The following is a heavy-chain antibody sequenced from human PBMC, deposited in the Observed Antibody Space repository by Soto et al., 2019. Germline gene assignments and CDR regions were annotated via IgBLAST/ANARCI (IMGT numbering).Heavy chain of an antibody. Sequence: PGGSLRLSCAASGFTFTSYGMHWVRQAPGKRLEWVSVIAYGGIDKYYGSSVKGRFTTSRDSSKNTLYLQMDSLSSEDTAVYYCAKGSYGGRYGMDVWGRGTTVTVSS. CDR1: GFTFTSYG. CDR3: AKGSYGGRYGMDV. D-gene: IGHD4-17*01. J-gene: IGHJ6*02. V-gene: IGHV3-30*18. CDR2: IAYGGIDK.